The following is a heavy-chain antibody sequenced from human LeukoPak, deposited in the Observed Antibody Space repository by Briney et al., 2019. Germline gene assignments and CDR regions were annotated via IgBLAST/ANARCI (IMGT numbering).Heavy chain of an antibody. D-gene: IGHD1-26*01. CDR2: IYHNGDT. J-gene: IGHJ4*02. CDR3: VRPESVGIFHG. Sequence: PSETLSLTCPVSGFSITSGYFWGWIRQSPGKRLEWIGYIYHNGDTVYNPSLNSSLRSRVTLLVEPSKNQFSLSLNSVIAADTAVFYCVRPESVGIFHGWGQGILVTVSS. CDR1: GFSITSGYF. V-gene: IGHV4-38-2*01.